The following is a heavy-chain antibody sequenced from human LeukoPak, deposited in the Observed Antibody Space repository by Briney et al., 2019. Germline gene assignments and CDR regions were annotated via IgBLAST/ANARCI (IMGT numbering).Heavy chain of an antibody. V-gene: IGHV3-7*01. D-gene: IGHD3-10*02. J-gene: IGHJ6*04. CDR1: GFTFTNYW. CDR3: AELGITMIGGV. Sequence: GGSLRLSCAASGFTFTNYWMSWVRQAPGRGLELVANIKQDRSEKYYVDSVKGRFTISRDNAKNSLYLQMNSLRAEGTAVYYCAELGITMIGGVWGKGTTVTISS. CDR2: IKQDRSEK.